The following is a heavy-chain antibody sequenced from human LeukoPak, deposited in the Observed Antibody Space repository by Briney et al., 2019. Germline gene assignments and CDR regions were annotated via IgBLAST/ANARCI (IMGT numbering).Heavy chain of an antibody. J-gene: IGHJ4*02. V-gene: IGHV3-23*01. CDR2: IPASGGST. D-gene: IGHD6-19*01. Sequence: GGSLRLSCTASGFSFSSNVMVWVRQAPGKGLEWVSSIPASGGSTYYADSVKGRFTISRDNSKNSLYLQMNSLRAEDTAVYYCAKESSGGWYFDYWGQGTLVTVSS. CDR3: AKESSGGWYFDY. CDR1: GFSFSSNV.